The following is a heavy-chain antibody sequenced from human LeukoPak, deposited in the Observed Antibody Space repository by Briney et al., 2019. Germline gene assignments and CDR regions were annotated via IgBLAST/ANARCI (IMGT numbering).Heavy chain of an antibody. CDR3: ARYGGAVAGTTWYFNL. J-gene: IGHJ2*01. V-gene: IGHV4-34*01. Sequence: SETLSLTCAVYGWSFSSYYWNWVRQPPGKGLEWIGEINDSGSTNYNPSLKSRVSISIDMSKNQFSLKQTSVTAADTAVYYCARYGGAVAGTTWYFNLWGRGTLVTVSS. CDR2: INDSGST. CDR1: GWSFSSYY. D-gene: IGHD6-19*01.